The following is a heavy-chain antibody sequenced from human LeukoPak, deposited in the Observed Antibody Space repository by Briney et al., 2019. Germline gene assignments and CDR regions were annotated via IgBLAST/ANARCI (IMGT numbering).Heavy chain of an antibody. J-gene: IGHJ4*02. CDR1: GFTFGDYG. Sequence: PGGSLRLSCIGSGFTFGDYGVSWVRQAPGKGLEWVGFIRSKAYGGTTEYAASVKGRFTISRDDSRSIAYLQMNSLKTEDTAVYYCTGGDYYDSSGYYLLFDYWGQGTLVTVSS. D-gene: IGHD3-22*01. CDR2: IRSKAYGGTT. V-gene: IGHV3-49*04. CDR3: TGGDYYDSSGYYLLFDY.